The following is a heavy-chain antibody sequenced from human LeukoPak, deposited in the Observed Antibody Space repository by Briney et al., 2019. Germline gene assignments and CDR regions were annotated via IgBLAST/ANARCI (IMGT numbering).Heavy chain of an antibody. CDR3: ARGPSVGSGWSPDL. Sequence: GGSLRLSCAAPGFTFRNYEMNWVRQAPGKGLEWVSYISSSGSTVYYADSVKGRFTISRDNAKNSLYLQMNSLRAEDTAVYYCARGPSVGSGWSPDLWGQGTLVTVS. J-gene: IGHJ5*02. V-gene: IGHV3-48*03. CDR2: ISSSGSTV. D-gene: IGHD6-19*01. CDR1: GFTFRNYE.